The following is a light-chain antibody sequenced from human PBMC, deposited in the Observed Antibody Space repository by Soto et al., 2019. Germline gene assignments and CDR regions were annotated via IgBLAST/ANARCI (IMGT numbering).Light chain of an antibody. CDR2: EVS. J-gene: IGLJ1*01. Sequence: QSALTQPGSVSGSPGQSITISCTGTSSDVGAYKYVSWYQQHPGKAPKLMIYEVSNRPSGVSNRFSGSKSGNTASVTISGLQAEDEADYYCSSYTSTNTQVFGTGTKVTVL. V-gene: IGLV2-14*01. CDR3: SSYTSTNTQV. CDR1: SSDVGAYKY.